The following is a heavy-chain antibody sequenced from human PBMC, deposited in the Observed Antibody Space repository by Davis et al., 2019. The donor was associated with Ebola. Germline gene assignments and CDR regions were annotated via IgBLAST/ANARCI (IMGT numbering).Heavy chain of an antibody. J-gene: IGHJ6*04. CDR3: ARPLLDIVVVPAAIAPDTDV. V-gene: IGHV3-11*06. CDR2: ISSSSSYT. CDR1: GFTFSDYY. Sequence: GESLKISCAASGFTFSDYYMSWIRQAPGKGLEWVSYISSSSSYTNYADSVKGRFTISRDNAKNSLYLQMNSLRAEDTAVYYCARPLLDIVVVPAAIAPDTDVWGKGTTVTVSS. D-gene: IGHD2-2*03.